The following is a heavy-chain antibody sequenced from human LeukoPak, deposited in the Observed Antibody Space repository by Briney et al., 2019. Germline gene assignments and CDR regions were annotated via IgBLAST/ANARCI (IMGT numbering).Heavy chain of an antibody. D-gene: IGHD4-17*01. J-gene: IGHJ4*02. V-gene: IGHV4-59*08. CDR1: GGSISSYY. CDR2: IYYSGST. CDR3: ARQDYYGDYGGAFDY. Sequence: SETLSLTCTVSGGSISSYYWSWIRQPPGKGLEWIGYIYYSGSTNYNPSLNSRVTISVDTSKNQFSLKLSSVTAADTAVYYCARQDYYGDYGGAFDYWGQGTLVTVSS.